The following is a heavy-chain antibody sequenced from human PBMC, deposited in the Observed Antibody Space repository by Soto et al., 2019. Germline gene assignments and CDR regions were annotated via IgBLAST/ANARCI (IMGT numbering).Heavy chain of an antibody. J-gene: IGHJ4*02. CDR3: ARSLSTSPDY. V-gene: IGHV3-74*01. Sequence: GGSLRLSCAASGFTFSSYLMHWVRQAPGKGLEWVSRINGDGSYRGYADSVKGRFTISRDNARNTLYLQMNILRVEDTAVYYCARSLSTSPDYWGQGTLVTVSS. CDR1: GFTFSSYL. CDR2: INGDGSYR. D-gene: IGHD2-2*01.